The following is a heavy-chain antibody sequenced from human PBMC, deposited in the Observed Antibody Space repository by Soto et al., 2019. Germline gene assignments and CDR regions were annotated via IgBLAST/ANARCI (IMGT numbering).Heavy chain of an antibody. Sequence: EVQLVESGGGLVQPGGSLKLSCAASGFTFSGSAMHWVRQAPGKGLEWVGRIRNKANSYATVYAASVKGRFTISRDDSNNTAYLKMNSLKTEDTAVYYCTRHNDFLSGINWFDPWGQGTLVTVSS. CDR2: IRNKANSYAT. CDR1: GFTFSGSA. D-gene: IGHD3-3*01. CDR3: TRHNDFLSGINWFDP. V-gene: IGHV3-73*01. J-gene: IGHJ5*02.